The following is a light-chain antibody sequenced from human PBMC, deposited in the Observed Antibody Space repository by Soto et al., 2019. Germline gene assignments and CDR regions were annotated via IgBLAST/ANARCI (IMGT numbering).Light chain of an antibody. CDR1: QSISSW. CDR3: QQYNSYLWT. CDR2: KAS. V-gene: IGKV1-5*03. Sequence: DIQMTQSPSTLSASLGDRVTITCRASQSISSWLAWYQQKPGKAPKLLIYKASSLESGVPSRFRGSGSGTEFTLTISSLQPDDFATYYCQQYNSYLWTFGQGTKVDIK. J-gene: IGKJ1*01.